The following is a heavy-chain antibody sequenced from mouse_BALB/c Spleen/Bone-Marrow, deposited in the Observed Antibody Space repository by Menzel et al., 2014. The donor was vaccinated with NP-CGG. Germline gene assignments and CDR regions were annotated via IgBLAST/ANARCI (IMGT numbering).Heavy chain of an antibody. D-gene: IGHD4-1*01. J-gene: IGHJ4*01. CDR3: ARWEYYAMDY. CDR1: GFNIKDTY. Sequence: EVQLQQSGAELAKPGASVKLSCTASGFNIKDTYMHWVKQRPEQGLEWTGRIDPANGNTKYDPKFQGKATITADTSSNTAYLQLSSLTSEDTAVYYCARWEYYAMDYWGQGTSVTVSS. CDR2: IDPANGNT. V-gene: IGHV14-3*02.